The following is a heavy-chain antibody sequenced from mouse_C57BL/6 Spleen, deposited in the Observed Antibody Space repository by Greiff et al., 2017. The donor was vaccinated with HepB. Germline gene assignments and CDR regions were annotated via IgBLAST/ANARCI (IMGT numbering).Heavy chain of an antibody. J-gene: IGHJ3*01. V-gene: IGHV1-64*01. CDR1: GYTFTSYW. Sequence: VQLQQSGAELVKPGASVKLSCKASGYTFTSYWMHWVKQRPGQGLEWIGMIHPNSGSTNYNEKFKSKATLTVDKSSSTAYMQLSSLTSDDSAVYYCAREVDGYYGAYWGQGTLVTVSA. CDR3: AREVDGYYGAY. D-gene: IGHD2-3*01. CDR2: IHPNSGST.